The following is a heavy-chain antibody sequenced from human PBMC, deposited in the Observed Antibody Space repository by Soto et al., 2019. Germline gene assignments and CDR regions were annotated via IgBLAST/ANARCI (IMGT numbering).Heavy chain of an antibody. CDR2: IIPIFGTA. CDR3: ARDRYYDSSGYSTVLTNWFDP. V-gene: IGHV1-69*01. D-gene: IGHD3-22*01. Sequence: QVQLVQSGAEVKKPGSSVKVSCKASGGTFSSYAISWVRQAPGQGLEWMGGIIPIFGTANYAQKFQGRVTITADESTSTAYMELSSLRSEDTAVYYCARDRYYDSSGYSTVLTNWFDPWGQGTLVTVSS. CDR1: GGTFSSYA. J-gene: IGHJ5*02.